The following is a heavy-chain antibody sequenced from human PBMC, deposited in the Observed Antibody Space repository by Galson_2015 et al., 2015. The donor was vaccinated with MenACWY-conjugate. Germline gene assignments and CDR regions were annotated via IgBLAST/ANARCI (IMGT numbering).Heavy chain of an antibody. Sequence: SLRLSCAASGFTFNNYWMHWVRQPPGKGLEWTLYIKADGSFSNYADSVKGRFTISTDNAKNMVYLQMDGLGDEDTAVYFCARDNNWSFDSWGQGTLVTVSS. CDR1: GFTFNNYW. J-gene: IGHJ4*02. V-gene: IGHV3-74*01. CDR3: ARDNNWSFDS. CDR2: IKADGSFS. D-gene: IGHD1-1*01.